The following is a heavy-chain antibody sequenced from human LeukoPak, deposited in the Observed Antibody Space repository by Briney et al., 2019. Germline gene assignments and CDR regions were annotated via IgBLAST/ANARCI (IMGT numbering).Heavy chain of an antibody. V-gene: IGHV1-2*02. CDR2: INPNSGGT. CDR3: ARDLVLRLVRGATPSGY. Sequence: ASVKVSCKASGYTFTGYYMHWVRQAPGQGLEWMGWINPNSGGTNYAQKFQGRVTMTRDTSISTAYMELTRLRSDDTAVYYCARDLVLRLVRGATPSGYWGQGTLVTVSS. CDR1: GYTFTGYY. J-gene: IGHJ4*02. D-gene: IGHD3-10*01.